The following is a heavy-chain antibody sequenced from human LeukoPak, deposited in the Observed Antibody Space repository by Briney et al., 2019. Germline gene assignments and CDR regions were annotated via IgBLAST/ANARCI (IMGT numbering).Heavy chain of an antibody. J-gene: IGHJ4*02. CDR1: GYTFPTSG. CDR3: ARDWLTSNYYDSSGYLGHFDY. V-gene: IGHV1-18*01. CDR2: ISVYNHNT. D-gene: IGHD3-22*01. Sequence: GASVKVSCKASGYTFPTSGISWVRQAPGQGLEWMGWISVYNHNTNYAQKFQGRVTMTTDTSTSTAYMELRSLRSDDTAVYYCARDWLTSNYYDSSGYLGHFDYWGQGTLVTVSS.